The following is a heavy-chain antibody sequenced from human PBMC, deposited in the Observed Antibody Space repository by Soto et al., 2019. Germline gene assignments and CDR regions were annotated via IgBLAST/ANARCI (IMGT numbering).Heavy chain of an antibody. CDR3: ARDQGVVVTADNWFDP. Sequence: SETLSLTCTVSGGSITDYSWVWIRQPAGKGLEWIGRIFSSGSTNYNPSLKGRITMSLDTSKNQFSLKLNSATATDTAVYFCARDQGVVVTADNWFDPWGRGILVTVSS. D-gene: IGHD2-21*02. V-gene: IGHV4-4*07. J-gene: IGHJ5*02. CDR2: IFSSGST. CDR1: GGSITDYS.